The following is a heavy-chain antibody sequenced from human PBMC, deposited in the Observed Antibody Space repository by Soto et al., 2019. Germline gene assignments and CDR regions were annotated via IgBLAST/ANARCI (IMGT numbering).Heavy chain of an antibody. Sequence: ASVKVSCKASGYTFTGYYMHWVRQAPGQGLEWMGWINPNSGGTNYAQKFQGRVTMTRDTSTSTAYMELSRLGSHDTAVYYCARVVGYGHSEYYSMDVWGQGTTVTVSS. V-gene: IGHV1-2*02. J-gene: IGHJ6*02. D-gene: IGHD4-17*01. CDR1: GYTFTGYY. CDR3: ARVVGYGHSEYYSMDV. CDR2: INPNSGGT.